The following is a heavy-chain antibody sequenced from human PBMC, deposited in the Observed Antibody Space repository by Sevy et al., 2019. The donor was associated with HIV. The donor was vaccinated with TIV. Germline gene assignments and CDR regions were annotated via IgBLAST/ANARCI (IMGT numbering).Heavy chain of an antibody. D-gene: IGHD4-17*01. V-gene: IGHV3-7*01. CDR1: GFTFSSYW. CDR3: ARGRTTVTTNSGAQYWYFDL. CDR2: IKQDGSEK. Sequence: GGSLRLSCAASGFTFSSYWMSWVRQAPGKGLEWVANIKQDGSEKYYVDSVKGRFTISRDNAKNSLYLQMNSLRAEDTAVYYCARGRTTVTTNSGAQYWYFDLWGRGTLVTVSS. J-gene: IGHJ2*01.